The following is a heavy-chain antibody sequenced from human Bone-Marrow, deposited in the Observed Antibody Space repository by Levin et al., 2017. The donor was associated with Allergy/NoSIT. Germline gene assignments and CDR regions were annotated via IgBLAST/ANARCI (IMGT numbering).Heavy chain of an antibody. V-gene: IGHV4-59*01. D-gene: IGHD3-22*01. CDR3: ARGPRNYDSSAVPGNWFDP. CDR1: GASITNFF. CDR2: IHHSGTT. J-gene: IGHJ5*02. Sequence: SETLSLTCTVSGASITNFFWSWIRQPPGKGLEWLGYIHHSGTTNYNPPLRNRVSMSVDTSQNHFSLRLNSVTVADAAIYYCARGPRNYDSSAVPGNWFDPWGQGTVVTVSP.